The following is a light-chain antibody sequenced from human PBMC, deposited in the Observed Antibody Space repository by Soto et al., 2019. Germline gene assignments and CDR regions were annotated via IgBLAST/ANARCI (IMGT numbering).Light chain of an antibody. CDR2: GNN. Sequence: SALTQPPSASGTPGQRVTISCSGSSSNIGSNTVNWYHQLPGTAPKLLNYGNNQRPSGVPDRFSGSKSGTSASLAISGLQSEDEADYYCAAWDDSLNGYVFGTGTKVTVL. CDR3: AAWDDSLNGYV. V-gene: IGLV1-44*01. CDR1: SSNIGSNT. J-gene: IGLJ1*01.